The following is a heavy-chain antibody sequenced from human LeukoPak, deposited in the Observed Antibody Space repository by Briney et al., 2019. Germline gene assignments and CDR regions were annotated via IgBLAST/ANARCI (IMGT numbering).Heavy chain of an antibody. V-gene: IGHV4-39*01. CDR3: AGQFDD. Sequence: PSETLSLTCTVSGGSISSSTYYWGWIRQPPGKGLEWIGSIYYTGSTDYNPSLKSRVTISVDTSQNQFSLKMSSVTAADTAVYYCAGQFDDWGQGTLVTVSS. CDR2: IYYTGST. CDR1: GGSISSSTYY. J-gene: IGHJ4*02.